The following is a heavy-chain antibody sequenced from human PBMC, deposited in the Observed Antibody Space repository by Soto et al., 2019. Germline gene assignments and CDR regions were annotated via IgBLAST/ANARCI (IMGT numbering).Heavy chain of an antibody. J-gene: IGHJ6*02. D-gene: IGHD3-3*01. V-gene: IGHV1-58*01. Sequence: SVKVSCKASGFTFTSSAVQWVRQARGQRLEWIGWIVVGSGNTNYAQKFQERVTITRDMSTSTAYMELSSLRSEDTAVYYCAALGYDFWSGYYTKGYYYYGMDVWGQGTTVTAP. CDR1: GFTFTSSA. CDR3: AALGYDFWSGYYTKGYYYYGMDV. CDR2: IVVGSGNT.